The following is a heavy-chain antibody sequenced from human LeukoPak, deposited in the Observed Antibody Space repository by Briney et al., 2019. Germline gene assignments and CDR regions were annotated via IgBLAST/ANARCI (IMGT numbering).Heavy chain of an antibody. D-gene: IGHD3-10*01. J-gene: IGHJ4*02. CDR3: AEVTMVRGYYFDY. CDR1: GFTFSSYG. CDR2: IWYDGSNK. V-gene: IGHV3-33*06. Sequence: GGSLRLSCAASGFTFSSYGMHWVRQAPGKGLEWVAVIWYDGSNKYYADSVKGRFTTSRDNSKNTLYLQMNSLRAEDTAVYYCAEVTMVRGYYFDYWGQGTLVTVSS.